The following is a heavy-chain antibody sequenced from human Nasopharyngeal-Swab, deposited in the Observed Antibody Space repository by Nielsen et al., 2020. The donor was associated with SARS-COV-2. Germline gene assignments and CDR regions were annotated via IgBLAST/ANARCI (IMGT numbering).Heavy chain of an antibody. CDR1: GFTFSSYG. D-gene: IGHD3-3*01. CDR3: AKDPGGVVIMGWFDP. Sequence: GESLKISRAASGFTFSSYGMHWVRQAPGKGLEWVAVISYDGSNKYYADSVKGRFTISRDNSKNTLYLQMNSLRAEDTAVYYCAKDPGGVVIMGWFDPWGQGTLVTVSS. V-gene: IGHV3-30*18. J-gene: IGHJ5*02. CDR2: ISYDGSNK.